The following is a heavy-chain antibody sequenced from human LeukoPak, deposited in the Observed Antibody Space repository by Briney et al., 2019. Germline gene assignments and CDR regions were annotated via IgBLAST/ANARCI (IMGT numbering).Heavy chain of an antibody. D-gene: IGHD5-18*01. CDR3: AREGNSYGYRPVDI. J-gene: IGHJ4*02. CDR2: IYKSGST. CDR1: DGSISSYF. Sequence: SETLSLICTVSDGSISSYFWTWIRQPPGKGLEWIGYIYKSGSTIYIPSLKSRVTILLDTSKNQFSLKLSSLTAADTAIYYCAREGNSYGYRPVDIWGQGTLVTVSS. V-gene: IGHV4-59*01.